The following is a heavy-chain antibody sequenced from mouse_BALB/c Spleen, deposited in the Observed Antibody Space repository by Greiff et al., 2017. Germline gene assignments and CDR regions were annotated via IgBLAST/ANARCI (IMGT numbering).Heavy chain of an antibody. J-gene: IGHJ1*01. CDR2: IYPGDGDT. CDR1: GYAFSSYW. D-gene: IGHD1-2*01. CDR3: ARPTATDFEV. V-gene: IGHV1-80*01. Sequence: QVQLQQSGAELVRPGSSVKISCKASGYAFSSYWMNWVKQRPGQGLEWIGQIYPGDGDTNYNGKFKGKATLTADKSSSTAYMQLSSLTSEDSAVYFCARPTATDFEVWGAGTTVTVSS.